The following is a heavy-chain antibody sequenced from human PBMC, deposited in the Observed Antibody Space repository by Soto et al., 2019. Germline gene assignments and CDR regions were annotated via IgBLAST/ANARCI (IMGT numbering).Heavy chain of an antibody. V-gene: IGHV4-59*12. D-gene: IGHD6-13*01. CDR2: IYYSGST. CDR3: AREGAGYMAI. CDR1: GGSISSYY. Sequence: SETLSLTCTVSGGSISSYYWSWIRQPPGKGLEWIGYIYYSGSTNYNPSLKSRVTISVDTSKNQFSLKLSSVTAADTAVYYCAREGAGYMAIWGQGTMVTVSS. J-gene: IGHJ3*02.